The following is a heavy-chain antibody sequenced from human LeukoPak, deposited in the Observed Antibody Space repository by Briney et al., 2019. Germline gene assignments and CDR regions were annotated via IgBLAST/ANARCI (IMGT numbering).Heavy chain of an antibody. J-gene: IGHJ4*02. D-gene: IGHD2/OR15-2a*01. CDR1: GFTFSSYG. V-gene: IGHV3-23*01. Sequence: TGGSLRLSCAASGFTFSSYGMSWVRQAPGKGLEWVSGISGSGGSTYYADSVKGRFTISRDNSKNTLYLQMNSLRAEDTAVYYCARSGLSRFGFWGQGTLVTVSS. CDR2: ISGSGGST. CDR3: ARSGLSRFGF.